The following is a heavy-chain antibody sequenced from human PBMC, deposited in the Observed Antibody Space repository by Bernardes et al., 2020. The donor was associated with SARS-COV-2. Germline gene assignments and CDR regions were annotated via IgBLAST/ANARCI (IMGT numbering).Heavy chain of an antibody. Sequence: GGSLRLSCAASGFTFSSYGMHWVRQAPGKGLEWVAVIWYDGSNKYYADSVKGRFTISRDNSKNTLYLQMKSLRAEDTAVYYCARDRQFYDILTGYFPGPGLYYYYRIEVWGQRTTVTVS. D-gene: IGHD3-9*01. CDR1: GFTFSSYG. CDR3: ARDRQFYDILTGYFPGPGLYYYYRIEV. J-gene: IGHJ6*02. CDR2: IWYDGSNK. V-gene: IGHV3-33*01.